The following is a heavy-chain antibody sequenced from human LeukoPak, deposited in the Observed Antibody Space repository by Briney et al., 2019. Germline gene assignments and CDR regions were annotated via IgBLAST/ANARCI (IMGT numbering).Heavy chain of an antibody. CDR1: GFTISSNY. Sequence: GGSLRLSCAASGFTISSNYMNWVRQAPGKGLEWVSIIHNNGDTYYADSVQGRFTISRDNSKNTLYLQMNSLRAEDTAVYCCARDPYSLYWGQGTPVTVSS. J-gene: IGHJ4*02. D-gene: IGHD2-21*01. CDR3: ARDPYSLY. CDR2: IHNNGDT. V-gene: IGHV3-66*01.